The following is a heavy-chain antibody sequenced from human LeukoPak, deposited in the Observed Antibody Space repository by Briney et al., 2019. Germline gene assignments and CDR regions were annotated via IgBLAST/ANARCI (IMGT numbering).Heavy chain of an antibody. D-gene: IGHD5-18*01. CDR1: GFTFSSYG. Sequence: PGGSLRLSCAASGFTFSSYGMHWVRQCPGKGLEWVAVIWYDGSNKHYADSVKGRFTISRDNSKNTLYLQMNSLRAEDTAVYYCARTTSGYTYGSAFDIWGQGTMVTVSS. CDR3: ARTTSGYTYGSAFDI. J-gene: IGHJ3*02. V-gene: IGHV3-33*01. CDR2: IWYDGSNK.